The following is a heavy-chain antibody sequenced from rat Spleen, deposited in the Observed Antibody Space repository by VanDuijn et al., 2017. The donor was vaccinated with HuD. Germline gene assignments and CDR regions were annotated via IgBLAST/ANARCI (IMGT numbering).Heavy chain of an antibody. Sequence: EVQLVESGGGLVQPGRSLKLSCAASGFTFSDYNMAWVRQAPKKGLEWVATIIYDGSRTYYRDSVKGRFTISRDNAKSTLYLQMDSLRSEDTASYYCARHGNNYGWFAYWGQGTLVTVSS. V-gene: IGHV5S10*01. J-gene: IGHJ3*01. D-gene: IGHD1-10*01. CDR3: ARHGNNYGWFAY. CDR2: IIYDGSRT. CDR1: GFTFSDYN.